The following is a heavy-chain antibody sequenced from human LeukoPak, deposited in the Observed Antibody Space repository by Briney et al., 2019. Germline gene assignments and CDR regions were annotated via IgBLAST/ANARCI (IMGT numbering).Heavy chain of an antibody. J-gene: IGHJ5*02. CDR3: ARDRAATQGWVEFDP. Sequence: GRSLRLSCAVSGFAPRSDYMRWGPEAPGKGVEWGSLIGGSGETFYADSVKGRFRSSRDDSKNTVYLQMNSLRIADTAVYFCARDRAATQGWVEFDPWGQGTLVTVSS. D-gene: IGHD6-25*01. CDR1: GFAPRSDY. CDR2: IGGSGET. V-gene: IGHV3-66*03.